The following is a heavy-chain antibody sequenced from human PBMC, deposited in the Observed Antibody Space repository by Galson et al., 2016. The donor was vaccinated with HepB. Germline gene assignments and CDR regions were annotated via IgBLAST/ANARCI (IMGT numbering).Heavy chain of an antibody. D-gene: IGHD3-16*02. J-gene: IGHJ3*02. V-gene: IGHV3-33*01. CDR2: IWYDGSNK. Sequence: SLRLSCAASGFTFSSYGMHWVRQAPGKWLEWVAVIWYDGSNKYYADSVKGRFTISRDNSKNTLYLQMNSLRAEDTAVYYCARDRMITFGGVIVDAFDIWGQGTMVTVSS. CDR1: GFTFSSYG. CDR3: ARDRMITFGGVIVDAFDI.